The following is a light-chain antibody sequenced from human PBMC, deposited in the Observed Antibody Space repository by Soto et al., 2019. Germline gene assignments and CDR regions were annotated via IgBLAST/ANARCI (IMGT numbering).Light chain of an antibody. CDR1: QSVTSK. V-gene: IGKV3-11*01. CDR3: QQRSDWPIT. Sequence: EIVLTQSPATLSLPPGERATLSCRASQSVTSKLAWYQQKPGQAPSLLIYDASKRSAGIPARFSGSGSGTDFTLPISSLEPEDFAVYYCQQRSDWPITFGQGTRLEIK. CDR2: DAS. J-gene: IGKJ5*01.